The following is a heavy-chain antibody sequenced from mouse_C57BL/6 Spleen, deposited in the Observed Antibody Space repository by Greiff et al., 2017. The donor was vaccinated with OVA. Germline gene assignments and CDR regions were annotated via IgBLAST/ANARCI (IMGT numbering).Heavy chain of an antibody. V-gene: IGHV1-53*01. CDR3: ARDYYGSSYVSAMDY. Sequence: QVQLQQPGPELVKPGASVKLSCKASGYTFTSYWMHWVKQRPGQGLEWIGNINPSNGGTNYNEKFKSKATLTVDKSSSTAYMQLSSLTSEDSAVYYCARDYYGSSYVSAMDYWGQGTSVTVSS. CDR1: GYTFTSYW. D-gene: IGHD1-1*01. J-gene: IGHJ4*01. CDR2: INPSNGGT.